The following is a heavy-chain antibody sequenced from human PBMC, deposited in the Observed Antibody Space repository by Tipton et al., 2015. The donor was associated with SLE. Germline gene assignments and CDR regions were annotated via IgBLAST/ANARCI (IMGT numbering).Heavy chain of an antibody. CDR2: INPNSGGT. Sequence: QSGAEVKKPGSTVKVSCKTSGYTFTGYYMHWVRQAPGQGLEWMGWINPNSGGTNYAQKFQGRVTMTRDTSISTAYMELSRLRSDDTAVYYCARDSRYFDWLPSLWGQGTLVTVSS. J-gene: IGHJ4*02. CDR3: ARDSRYFDWLPSL. V-gene: IGHV1-2*02. D-gene: IGHD3-9*01. CDR1: GYTFTGYY.